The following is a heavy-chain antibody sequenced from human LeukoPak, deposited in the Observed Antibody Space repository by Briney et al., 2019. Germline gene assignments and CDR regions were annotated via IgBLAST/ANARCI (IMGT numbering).Heavy chain of an antibody. CDR3: ARALREGIVVVPAAIVVFRPKSNWFDP. J-gene: IGHJ5*02. CDR2: INHSGST. CDR1: GGSFSGYY. Sequence: SETLSLTCAVYGGSFSGYYWSWIRQPPGKGLEWIGEINHSGSTNYNPSLKSRVTISVDMSKNQFSLKLSSVTAADTAVFYCARALREGIVVVPAAIVVFRPKSNWFDPWGQGTLVTVSS. D-gene: IGHD2-2*01. V-gene: IGHV4-34*01.